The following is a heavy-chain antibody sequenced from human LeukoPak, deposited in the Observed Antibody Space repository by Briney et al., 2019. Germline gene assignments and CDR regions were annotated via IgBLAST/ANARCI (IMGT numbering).Heavy chain of an antibody. CDR2: ISWNSGSI. J-gene: IGHJ4*02. Sequence: GGSLRLSCAASGFTFDDYAMHWVRQAPGKGLEWVSGISWNSGSIGYADSVKGRFTISRDNAKNSLYLQMNSLRAEDTAVYYCARDSGTMIVVVELDYWGQGTLVTVSS. CDR3: ARDSGTMIVVVELDY. D-gene: IGHD3-22*01. V-gene: IGHV3-9*01. CDR1: GFTFDDYA.